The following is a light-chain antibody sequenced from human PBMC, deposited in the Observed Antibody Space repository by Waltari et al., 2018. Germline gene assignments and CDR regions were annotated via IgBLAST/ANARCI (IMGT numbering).Light chain of an antibody. V-gene: IGKV1-5*03. J-gene: IGKJ4*01. CDR3: QQYNSYSLLT. Sequence: DIQMTQSPDTLSASVGYRVIITCRASQSISNWLAWYQQKPGKAPKLLIYKASTLESGVPSRFSGSGSGTEFTLTISSLQPDDFATYYCQQYNSYSLLTFGGGTKVEIK. CDR2: KAS. CDR1: QSISNW.